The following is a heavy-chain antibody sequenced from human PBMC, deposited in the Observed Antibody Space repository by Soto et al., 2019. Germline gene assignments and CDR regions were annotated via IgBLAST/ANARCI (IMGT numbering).Heavy chain of an antibody. D-gene: IGHD4-17*01. CDR1: GGSISSFY. Sequence: PSETLSLTCTVSGGSISSFYWSWIRQPPGKGLEWIGHIYYSGSTKYNPSLKSRVTISVDTSKKHFSLKLNSVTAADTAVYYCARQPANGDYIYYYGMDVWGQGTTVT. J-gene: IGHJ6*02. V-gene: IGHV4-59*08. CDR3: ARQPANGDYIYYYGMDV. CDR2: IYYSGST.